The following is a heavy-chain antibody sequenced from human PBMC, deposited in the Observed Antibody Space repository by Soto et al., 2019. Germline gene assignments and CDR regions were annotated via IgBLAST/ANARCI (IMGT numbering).Heavy chain of an antibody. V-gene: IGHV1-69*13. Sequence: GASVKVSCKASGGTFSSYAISWVRQAPGQGLEWMGGIIPIFGTANYAQKFQGRVTITADESTSTAYMELSSLRSEDTAVYYCARRSLDTAQYYYGMDVWGQGTTVTVSS. CDR3: ARRSLDTAQYYYGMDV. J-gene: IGHJ6*01. CDR1: GGTFSSYA. D-gene: IGHD5-18*01. CDR2: IIPIFGTA.